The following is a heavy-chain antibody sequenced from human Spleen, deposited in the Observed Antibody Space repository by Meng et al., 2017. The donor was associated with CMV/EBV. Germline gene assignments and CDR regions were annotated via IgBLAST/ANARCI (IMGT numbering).Heavy chain of an antibody. CDR2: ISYDGSNK. J-gene: IGHJ6*02. V-gene: IGHV3-30*03. Sequence: GESLKISCAASGFNFRSHDMHWVRQTPGKGLEWVAVISYDGSNKYYADSVKGRFTISRDNSKNTLYLQMNSLRAEDSAVYYCARDPRYDFGSGSGYGMDVWGQGTTVTVSS. D-gene: IGHD3-10*01. CDR1: GFNFRSHD. CDR3: ARDPRYDFGSGSGYGMDV.